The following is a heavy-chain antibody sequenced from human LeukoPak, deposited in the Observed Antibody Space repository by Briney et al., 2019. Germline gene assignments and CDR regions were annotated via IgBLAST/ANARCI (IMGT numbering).Heavy chain of an antibody. D-gene: IGHD1-14*01. CDR2: MNPNSGNT. CDR3: ARSHHSGSAFMDV. CDR1: GYTFTSYD. J-gene: IGHJ6*03. Sequence: ASVKVSCKASGYTFTSYDINWVRQATGQGLEWMGWMNPNSGNTGYAQKFQGRVTMTTDTSTSTAYMELRSLRSDDTAVYYCARSHHSGSAFMDVWGKGTTVTVSS. V-gene: IGHV1-8*01.